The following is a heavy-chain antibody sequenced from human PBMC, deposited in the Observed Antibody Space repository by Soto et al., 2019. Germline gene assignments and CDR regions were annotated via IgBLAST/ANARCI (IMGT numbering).Heavy chain of an antibody. CDR2: ISSTTNYI. CDR1: GFTFTRYS. Sequence: PGGSLRLSCAASGFTFTRYSMNWVRQAPGKGLEWVSSISSTTNYIYYGDSMKGRFTISRDNAKNSLYLEMNSLRAEDTAVYYCARESEDLTSNFDYWGQGTLVTVSS. V-gene: IGHV3-21*06. CDR3: ARESEDLTSNFDY. J-gene: IGHJ4*02.